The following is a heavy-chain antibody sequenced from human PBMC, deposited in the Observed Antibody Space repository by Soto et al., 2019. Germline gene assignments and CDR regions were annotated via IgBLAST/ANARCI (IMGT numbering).Heavy chain of an antibody. CDR3: ARNYWNSINWFDP. CDR1: GGSISSGGYY. Sequence: PWETLSLTCTVSGGSISSGGYYWSWIRQHPGKGLEWIGYIYYSGSTYYNPSLKSRVTISVDTSKNQFSLKLSSVTAADTAVYYCARNYWNSINWFDPWGQGTLVTVSS. V-gene: IGHV4-31*03. D-gene: IGHD1-7*01. CDR2: IYYSGST. J-gene: IGHJ5*02.